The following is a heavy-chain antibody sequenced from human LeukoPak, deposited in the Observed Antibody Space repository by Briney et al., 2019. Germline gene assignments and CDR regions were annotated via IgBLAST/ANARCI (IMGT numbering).Heavy chain of an antibody. CDR3: ARSGYDYYYYYGMDV. J-gene: IGHJ6*02. CDR2: ISSSSSYI. V-gene: IGHV3-21*01. Sequence: GGSLRLSCAASGFTFSNYDMNWVRQPPGKGLEWVSSISSSSSYIYYADSVKGRFTISRDNAKNSLYLQMNSLRAEDTAVYYCARSGYDYYYYYGMDVWGQGTTVTVSS. D-gene: IGHD5-18*01. CDR1: GFTFSNYD.